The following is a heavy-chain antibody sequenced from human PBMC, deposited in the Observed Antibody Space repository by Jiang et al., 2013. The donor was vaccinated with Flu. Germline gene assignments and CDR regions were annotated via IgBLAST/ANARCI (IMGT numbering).Heavy chain of an antibody. D-gene: IGHD1-26*01. CDR1: GDSVSSNSAI. Sequence: QTLSLTCAISGDSVSSNSAIWNWIRLSPSRGLEWLGRTYFRSQWYTNYAVSVKSRLTINADTSKNQFSLQLNSVTPEDTAVYYCARRTVGAFNIWGRGTMVTVSS. CDR3: ARRTVGAFNI. J-gene: IGHJ3*02. V-gene: IGHV6-1*01. CDR2: TYFRSQWYT.